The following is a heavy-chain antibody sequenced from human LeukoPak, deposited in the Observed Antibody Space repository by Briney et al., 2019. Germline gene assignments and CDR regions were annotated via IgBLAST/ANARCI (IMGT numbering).Heavy chain of an antibody. V-gene: IGHV1-18*04. Sequence: ASVKVSCKASGYTFSSFGISWVRQAPGQGLEWMGWISVYNDNTHFAQKFQGRVTMTADTSTSTAYMELRSLRADDTAMYYCARDRAGPLTALIRGHIKEIPWGQGTLVTVSS. J-gene: IGHJ5*02. CDR2: ISVYNDNT. CDR1: GYTFSSFG. CDR3: ARDRAGPLTALIRGHIKEIP. D-gene: IGHD3-10*01.